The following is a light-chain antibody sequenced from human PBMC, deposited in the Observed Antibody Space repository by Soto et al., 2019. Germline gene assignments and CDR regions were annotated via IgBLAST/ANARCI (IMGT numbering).Light chain of an antibody. CDR3: QQYSRYRT. V-gene: IGKV1-5*01. CDR1: QSISRS. CDR2: DAS. J-gene: IGKJ1*01. Sequence: DIQMTQSPSTLSASVGDRVSITCRASQSISRSLAWYQQKSGKAPKLLIYDASNLHSGVPSRFTGSGSGTEFTLTISSLQPDDFAIYYCQQYSRYRTFGQGTKVEIK.